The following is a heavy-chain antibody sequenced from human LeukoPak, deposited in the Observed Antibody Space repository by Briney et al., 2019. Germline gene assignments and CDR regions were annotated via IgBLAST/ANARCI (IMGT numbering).Heavy chain of an antibody. Sequence: PSETLSLTCAVSGYSISSGYYWGWIRQPPGKGLEWIGSIYHSGSTYYNPSLKSRVTISVDTSKNQFSLKLSSATAADTAVYYCARLGYCSGGSCPGYWGQGTLVTVSS. D-gene: IGHD2-15*01. CDR3: ARLGYCSGGSCPGY. J-gene: IGHJ4*02. CDR1: GYSISSGYY. CDR2: IYHSGST. V-gene: IGHV4-38-2*01.